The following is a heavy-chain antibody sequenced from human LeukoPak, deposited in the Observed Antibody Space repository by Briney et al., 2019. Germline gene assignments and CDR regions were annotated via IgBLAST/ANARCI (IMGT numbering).Heavy chain of an antibody. CDR2: INHSGST. Sequence: SETLSLTCAVYGGSFSGYYWSWIRQPPGKGLEWIGEINHSGSTNYNPSLKSRVTISVDTSKNQFSLKLSSVTAADTAVYYCVRGRKVLVRGIPWFDPWGQGTLVTVSS. V-gene: IGHV4-34*01. J-gene: IGHJ5*02. D-gene: IGHD3-10*01. CDR1: GGSFSGYY. CDR3: VRGRKVLVRGIPWFDP.